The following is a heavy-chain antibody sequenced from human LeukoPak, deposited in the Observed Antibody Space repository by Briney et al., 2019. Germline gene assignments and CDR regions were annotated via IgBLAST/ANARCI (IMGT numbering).Heavy chain of an antibody. CDR2: IKQDGSEK. CDR3: ARDRYSSS. CDR1: GFTFSSYW. D-gene: IGHD6-13*01. V-gene: IGHV3-7*01. J-gene: IGHJ4*02. Sequence: PGGSLRLSCATSGFTFSSYWMSWVRQAPGKGLEWVANIKQDGSEKNSVDSVKGRFTISRDNAKNSLYLQMNSLRVEDTAVYYCARDRYSSSWGQGTLVTVSS.